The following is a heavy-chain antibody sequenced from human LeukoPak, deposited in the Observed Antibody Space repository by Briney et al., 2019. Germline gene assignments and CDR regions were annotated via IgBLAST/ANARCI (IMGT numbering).Heavy chain of an antibody. J-gene: IGHJ6*02. CDR1: GLTFSRDW. V-gene: IGHV3-7*01. D-gene: IGHD6-19*01. Sequence: PGGSLRLSCEASGLTFSRDWMGWVRQAPGKGLEWVANIRQDGGETYYGDSVKGRFIISRDNAKNSLFLQMNRLRAEDTAVYYCAKDMGGGWLVQTGPFGYYYYGMDVWGQGTTVTVSS. CDR3: AKDMGGGWLVQTGPFGYYYYGMDV. CDR2: IRQDGGET.